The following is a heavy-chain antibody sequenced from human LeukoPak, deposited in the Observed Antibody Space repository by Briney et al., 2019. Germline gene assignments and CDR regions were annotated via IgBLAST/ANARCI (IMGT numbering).Heavy chain of an antibody. V-gene: IGHV3-30-3*01. CDR2: ISYDGSNK. J-gene: IGHJ4*02. CDR1: GCTFSSYA. CDR3: ARDLRRARCPYSSGWYDY. D-gene: IGHD6-19*01. Sequence: PGGSLRLSRAASGCTFSSYAMHWVRQAPGKGLEWVAVISYDGSNKYYADSVKGRFTISRDNSKNTLYLQMNSLRAEDTAVYYCARDLRRARCPYSSGWYDYWGQGTLVTVSS.